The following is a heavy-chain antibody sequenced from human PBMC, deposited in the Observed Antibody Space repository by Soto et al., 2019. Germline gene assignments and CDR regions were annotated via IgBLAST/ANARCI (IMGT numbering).Heavy chain of an antibody. Sequence: GGSLRLSCAASGLTFCSYWMHWVRQATGKGLVWVSRINSDGSSTSYADSVKGRFTISRDNAKNTLYLQMNSLRAEDTAVYYCARDSLRYNWNYLNYWGQGTLVTVSS. J-gene: IGHJ4*02. CDR2: INSDGSST. CDR1: GLTFCSYW. CDR3: ARDSLRYNWNYLNY. D-gene: IGHD1-20*01. V-gene: IGHV3-74*01.